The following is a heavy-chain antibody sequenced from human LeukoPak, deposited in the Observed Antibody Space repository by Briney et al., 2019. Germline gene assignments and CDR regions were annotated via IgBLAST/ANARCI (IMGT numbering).Heavy chain of an antibody. V-gene: IGHV4-34*01. CDR2: INHSGST. Sequence: SETLSLTCAVYGGSFSGYYWSWIRQPPGKGLEWIGEINHSGSTNYNPSLKSRVTISVDTSKNQFSLKLSSVTAADTAVYYCARGRFDYSSSWYSWYYFDYRGQGTLVTVSS. J-gene: IGHJ4*02. D-gene: IGHD6-13*01. CDR3: ARGRFDYSSSWYSWYYFDY. CDR1: GGSFSGYY.